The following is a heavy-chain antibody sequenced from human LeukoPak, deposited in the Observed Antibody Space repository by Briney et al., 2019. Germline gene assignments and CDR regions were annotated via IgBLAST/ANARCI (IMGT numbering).Heavy chain of an antibody. V-gene: IGHV3-33*01. D-gene: IGHD5-12*01. CDR2: IWYDGSNK. CDR3: ARGYSGYAFFDY. J-gene: IGHJ4*02. CDR1: VFTFSSYG. Sequence: GGSLRLSCAASVFTFSSYGMHWVRQAPGKGLEWVAVIWYDGSNKYYADSVKGRFTISRDNSKNTLYLQMNSLRAEDTAAYYCARGYSGYAFFDYWGQGTLVTVSS.